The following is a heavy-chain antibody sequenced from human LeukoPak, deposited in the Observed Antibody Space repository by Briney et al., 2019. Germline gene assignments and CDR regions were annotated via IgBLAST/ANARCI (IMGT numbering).Heavy chain of an antibody. J-gene: IGHJ4*02. V-gene: IGHV1-8*01. CDR3: ARGPPDTGDFDY. CDR2: MSPKSGDT. D-gene: IGHD7-27*01. CDR1: GYTFTSYD. Sequence: ASVKVSCKASGYTFTSYDFNWVRQATGQGLEWMRWMSPKSGDTGYAQKFQGRVTMTRDTSISTAYMELSSLRSEDTAVYYCARGPPDTGDFDYWGQGTPVTVSS.